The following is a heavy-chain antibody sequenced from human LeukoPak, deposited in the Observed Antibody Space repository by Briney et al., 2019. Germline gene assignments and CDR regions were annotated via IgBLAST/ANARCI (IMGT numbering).Heavy chain of an antibody. CDR1: GVSFSTFY. D-gene: IGHD3-10*01. CDR2: INHNGNT. J-gene: IGHJ4*02. V-gene: IGHV4-34*01. Sequence: EPAETLSLTCGASGVSFSTFYWNWVRQHPGKGLEWVGEINHNGNTKYNPSSKGRVTPTAGKSKKHFFQKQRSVTAAGAALYYCATVAIRAEFHFDHWGQGRLVTVSS. CDR3: ATVAIRAEFHFDH.